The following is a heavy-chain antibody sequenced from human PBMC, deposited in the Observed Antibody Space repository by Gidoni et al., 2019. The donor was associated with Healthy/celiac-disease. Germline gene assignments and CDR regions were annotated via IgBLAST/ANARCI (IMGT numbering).Heavy chain of an antibody. CDR2: ISWNRGSI. J-gene: IGHJ6*02. CDR1: GFTFDDYA. CDR3: AKDVRIAAADFYYYYGMDV. V-gene: IGHV3-9*01. Sequence: EVQLVESGGGLVQPGRSLRLSCAASGFTFDDYAMHWVRQAPGKGLEWVSGISWNRGSIGYADSVKGRFTISRDNAKNSLYLQMNSLRAEDTALYYCAKDVRIAAADFYYYYGMDVWGQGTTVTVSS. D-gene: IGHD6-13*01.